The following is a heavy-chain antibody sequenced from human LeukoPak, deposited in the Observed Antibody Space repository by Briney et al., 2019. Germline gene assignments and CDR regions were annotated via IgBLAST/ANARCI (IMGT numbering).Heavy chain of an antibody. Sequence: PSENLSLTCTVSGGSISSYYWIWIRQPPGKGLEWIGYIYYSGSTNYNPSLKSRVTISVDTSKNQFSLKLSSVTAADTAVYYCARAADYDFWSGGDWFDPWGQGTLVTVSS. CDR1: GGSISSYY. CDR3: ARAADYDFWSGGDWFDP. CDR2: IYYSGST. V-gene: IGHV4-59*01. D-gene: IGHD3-3*01. J-gene: IGHJ5*02.